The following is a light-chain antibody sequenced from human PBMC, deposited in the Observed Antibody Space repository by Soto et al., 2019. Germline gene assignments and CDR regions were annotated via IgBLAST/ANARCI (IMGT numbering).Light chain of an antibody. V-gene: IGKV3-20*01. CDR3: QQYGSSPWT. Sequence: EIVLTQSPGTLSLSPGERATLSCRASQSVSSSYLAWYQQKPGQAPRLLIYGASSRATGIPDRFSGSGSGIDFTLSISILEPEDFAMYYCQQYGSSPWTFGQGTKVEIK. CDR2: GAS. CDR1: QSVSSSY. J-gene: IGKJ1*01.